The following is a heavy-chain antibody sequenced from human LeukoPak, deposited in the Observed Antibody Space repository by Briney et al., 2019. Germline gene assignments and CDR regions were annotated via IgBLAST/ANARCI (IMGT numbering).Heavy chain of an antibody. D-gene: IGHD5-12*01. CDR1: GGSISSYY. J-gene: IGHJ6*03. V-gene: IGHV4-59*01. CDR2: IHYSGST. CDR3: ARTTEGYAGGPGYSYYYYMDV. Sequence: PETLSLTCTVSGGSISSYYWSWIRQPPGKGLEWIGYIHYSGSTHYNPSLKSRVTISVDTSKNQVSLKLRSVTAADTAVYYCARTTEGYAGGPGYSYYYYMDVWGKGTTVTISS.